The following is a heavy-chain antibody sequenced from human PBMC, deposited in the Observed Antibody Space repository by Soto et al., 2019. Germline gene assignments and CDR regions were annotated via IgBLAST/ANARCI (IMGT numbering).Heavy chain of an antibody. D-gene: IGHD6-6*01. J-gene: IGHJ4*02. CDR3: ARMVGPARPLDC. V-gene: IGHV2-70*11. CDR1: GFSLRTSGMC. Sequence: SGPTLVNPTETLTLTCTFSGFSLRTSGMCVTWIRQPPGKALEWLARIDWDNDKYYSTSLKTRLSISKDTSKNQVVLTMTNMDPGDTATYYCARMVGPARPLDCWCQGPLVTLFS. CDR2: IDWDNDK.